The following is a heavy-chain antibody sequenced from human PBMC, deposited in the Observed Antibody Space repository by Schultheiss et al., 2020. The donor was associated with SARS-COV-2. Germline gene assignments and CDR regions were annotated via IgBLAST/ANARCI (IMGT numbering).Heavy chain of an antibody. CDR2: ISSSGNTI. Sequence: GGSLRLSCAASGFTFSSYEMNWVRQAPGKGLEWVSYISSSGNTIYYADSVKGRFTISRDNAKNSLYLQMNSLRAEDTAVYYCAREGRRGVGAYYFDYWGQGTLVTVSS. V-gene: IGHV3-48*03. CDR3: AREGRRGVGAYYFDY. CDR1: GFTFSSYE. D-gene: IGHD1-26*01. J-gene: IGHJ4*02.